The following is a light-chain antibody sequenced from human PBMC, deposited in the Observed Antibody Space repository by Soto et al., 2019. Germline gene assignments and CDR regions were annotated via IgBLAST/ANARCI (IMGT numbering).Light chain of an antibody. CDR1: SGPVGGYNY. V-gene: IGLV2-14*01. CDR2: EVS. CDR3: SSYTSSSTRV. Sequence: QYALTQPASVSGSPGQSITISCTGTSGPVGGYNYVSWYQQHPGKAPKLMIYEVSNRPSGVSNRFSGSKSGNTASLTISGLQAEDEADYYCSSYTSSSTRVFGGGTQLTDL. J-gene: IGLJ3*02.